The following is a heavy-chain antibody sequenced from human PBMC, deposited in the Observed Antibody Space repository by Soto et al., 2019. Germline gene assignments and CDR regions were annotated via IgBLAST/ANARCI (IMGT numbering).Heavy chain of an antibody. CDR1: GYTFTSYG. V-gene: IGHV1-18*01. CDR3: ARYSLAEAEEGTDDYDYAMDV. D-gene: IGHD6-13*01. CDR2: ISAYNGNT. J-gene: IGHJ6*02. Sequence: QVQLVQSGAEVKKPGASVKVSCKASGYTFTSYGISWVRQAPGQGLEWMGWISAYNGNTNYAQKLQGRVTMTTDTSTSRAYMGLRSLGSDDTALYDCARYSLAEAEEGTDDYDYAMDVWGQGTTVTVSS.